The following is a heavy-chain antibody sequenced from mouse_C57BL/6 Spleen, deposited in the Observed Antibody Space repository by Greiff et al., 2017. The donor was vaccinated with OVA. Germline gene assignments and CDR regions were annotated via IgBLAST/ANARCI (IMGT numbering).Heavy chain of an antibody. CDR3: ARGVYYFDY. CDR2: IDPGSGGT. CDR1: GYTFTSYW. J-gene: IGHJ2*01. Sequence: VQLQQPGAELVKPGASVKMSCKASGYTFTSYWITWVKQRPGQGLEWIGDIDPGSGGTNYNEKFKSKATLTVDTSSSTAYMQLSSLTSEDAAVYYCARGVYYFDYWGQGTTLTVSS. V-gene: IGHV1-55*01.